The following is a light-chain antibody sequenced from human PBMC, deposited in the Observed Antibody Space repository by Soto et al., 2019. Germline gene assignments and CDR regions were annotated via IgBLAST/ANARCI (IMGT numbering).Light chain of an antibody. V-gene: IGKV1-13*02. CDR3: QHFQRDPFT. J-gene: IGKJ5*01. CDR2: DGS. CDR1: QGVSSA. Sequence: AIQLPQSPSSLSASVGDRVTITCRASQGVSSALAWYQQKPGKPPKVLIYDGSSLQSGVPLRFRGSGSGTEFTLTITGLQPEDFGTYYCQHFQRDPFTYGQGTRLEIK.